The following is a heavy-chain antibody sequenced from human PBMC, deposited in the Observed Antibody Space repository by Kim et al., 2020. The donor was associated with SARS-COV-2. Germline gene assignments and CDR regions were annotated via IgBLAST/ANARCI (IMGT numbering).Heavy chain of an antibody. CDR2: IRNSGDNT. CDR3: ARRGREYYMAV. V-gene: IGHV3-23*01. CDR1: GFTFSSFG. Sequence: GGSLRLSCALSGFTFSSFGMSWVRQAPGKGLEWVSAIRNSGDNTYHADSVKGRFTTSRDNSKNTPYLQMNSLRAEDTATYYCARRGREYYMAVWGKGTTVTVSS. D-gene: IGHD3-16*01. J-gene: IGHJ6*03.